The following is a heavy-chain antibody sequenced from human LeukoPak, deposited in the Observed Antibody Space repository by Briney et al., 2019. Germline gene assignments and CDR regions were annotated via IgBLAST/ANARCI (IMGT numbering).Heavy chain of an antibody. V-gene: IGHV4-39*01. Sequence: PSETLSLTCTVSGGSISSSSYYWGWIRQPPGKGLECIGEINHSGSTNYNPSLKSRITISVDTSKNQFSLKLSSVTVADTAVYYCARHGSWGFDPWGQGTLVTVSS. CDR1: GGSISSSSYY. CDR2: INHSGST. CDR3: ARHGSWGFDP. D-gene: IGHD6-13*01. J-gene: IGHJ5*02.